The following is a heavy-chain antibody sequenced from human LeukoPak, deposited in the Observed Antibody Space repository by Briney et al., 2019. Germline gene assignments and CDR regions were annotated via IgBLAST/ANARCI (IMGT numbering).Heavy chain of an antibody. CDR2: TIPVYGTT. CDR1: GGTFSSNA. Sequence: SVKVSRKASGGTFSSNAISWVRQAPGQGLEWMGGTIPVYGTTNYAQKFQGRVTITADESTGTVYMELNTLRSEDTAVHYCARAGPPSRDYYYYMDVWGTGTMVTVAS. J-gene: IGHJ6*03. V-gene: IGHV1-69*01. CDR3: ARAGPPSRDYYYYMDV.